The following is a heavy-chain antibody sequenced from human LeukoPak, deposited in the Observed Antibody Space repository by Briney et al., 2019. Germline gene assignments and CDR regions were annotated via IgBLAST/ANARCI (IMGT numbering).Heavy chain of an antibody. CDR2: ITSNGGTT. CDR3: ARGIRWASDY. CDR1: GYTFSSYG. V-gene: IGHV3-64*01. D-gene: IGHD4-23*01. Sequence: GGSLRLSCAASGYTFSSYGMVWVRQAQGKGLEYVSGITSNGGTTYYGNSVKGRFTISRDNSKDTLYLQMGSLRSEDMAVYYCARGIRWASDYWGQGALVTVAS. J-gene: IGHJ4*02.